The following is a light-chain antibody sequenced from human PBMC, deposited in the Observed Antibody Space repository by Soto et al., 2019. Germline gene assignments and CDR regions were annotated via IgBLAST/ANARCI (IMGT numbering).Light chain of an antibody. V-gene: IGKV3-15*01. CDR1: QSINSN. Sequence: EIVMTQSPATLSVSPGERATLSCRAIQSINSNLAWYQQKPGQTPRLLIYGASTRATGIPARFSGSGSGTDFTLTISSLQSEDFAVYYCQQYNNWWTFGQGTKVEIK. CDR2: GAS. CDR3: QQYNNWWT. J-gene: IGKJ1*01.